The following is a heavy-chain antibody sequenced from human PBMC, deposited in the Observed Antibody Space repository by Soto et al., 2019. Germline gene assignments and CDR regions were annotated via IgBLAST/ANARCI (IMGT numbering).Heavy chain of an antibody. Sequence: GGSLRLSCAAPGFTFSDYYMSWIRQAPGKGLEWVSYISSSSSYTNYADSVKGRFTISRDNAKNSLYLQMNSLRAEDTAVYYCARDDYGDPTPYYYYGMDVWGQGTTVTVSS. CDR2: ISSSSSYT. V-gene: IGHV3-11*06. CDR3: ARDDYGDPTPYYYYGMDV. J-gene: IGHJ6*02. D-gene: IGHD4-17*01. CDR1: GFTFSDYY.